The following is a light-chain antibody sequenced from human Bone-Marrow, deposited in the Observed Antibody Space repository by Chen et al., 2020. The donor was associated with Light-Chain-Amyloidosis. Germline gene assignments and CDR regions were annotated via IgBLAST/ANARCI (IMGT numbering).Light chain of an antibody. CDR3: QSADSSGTYEVI. J-gene: IGLJ2*01. V-gene: IGLV3-25*03. Sequence: SYELTQPPSVSVSPGQTARITCSGDDLPTKYAYWYQQKPGQAPVLVRHRDTERPSGISERFSGSSSGTTATLIISGVQAEDEADYHCQSADSSGTYEVIFGGGTKLTVL. CDR2: RDT. CDR1: DLPTKY.